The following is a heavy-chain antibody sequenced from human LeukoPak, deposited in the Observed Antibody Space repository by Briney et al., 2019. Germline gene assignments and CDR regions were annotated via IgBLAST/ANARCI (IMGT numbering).Heavy chain of an antibody. J-gene: IGHJ3*02. CDR3: ARQFTPGYSSSWYLPRAFDI. CDR1: GYSFTSYW. Sequence: GESLKISCKGSGYSFTSYWIGWVRQMPGKSLEWMGIIYPGDSDTRYSPSFQGQVTISADKSISTAYLQWSSLKASDTAMYYRARQFTPGYSSSWYLPRAFDIWGQGTMVTVSS. D-gene: IGHD6-13*01. V-gene: IGHV5-51*01. CDR2: IYPGDSDT.